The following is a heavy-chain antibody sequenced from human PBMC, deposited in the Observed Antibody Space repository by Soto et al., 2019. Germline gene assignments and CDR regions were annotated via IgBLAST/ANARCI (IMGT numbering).Heavy chain of an antibody. CDR2: ISAYNGNT. CDR1: GGTFSSYA. V-gene: IGHV1-18*01. J-gene: IGHJ4*02. Sequence: ASVKVSCKASGGTFSSYAISWVRQAPGQGLEWMGWISAYNGNTNYAQKLQGRVTMTTDTSTSTAYMELRSLRSDDTAVYYCARGMYSSSSTDIAAAGPARDWGQGTRVTVSS. D-gene: IGHD6-6*01. CDR3: ARGMYSSSSTDIAAAGPARD.